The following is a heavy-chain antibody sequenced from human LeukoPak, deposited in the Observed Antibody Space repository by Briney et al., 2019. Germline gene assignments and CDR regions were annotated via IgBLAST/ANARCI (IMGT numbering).Heavy chain of an antibody. D-gene: IGHD2-8*02. V-gene: IGHV4-30-4*01. CDR3: ARVEGAGRGVFDY. CDR2: IYYSGST. J-gene: IGHJ4*02. Sequence: PSQTLSLTCTVSGGSISSGDYYWSWIRQPPGKGLEWIGYIYYSGSTYYNPSLKSRVTISVDTSKNQFSLKLSSVTAADTAVYYCARVEGAGRGVFDYWGQGTLVTVSS. CDR1: GGSISSGDYY.